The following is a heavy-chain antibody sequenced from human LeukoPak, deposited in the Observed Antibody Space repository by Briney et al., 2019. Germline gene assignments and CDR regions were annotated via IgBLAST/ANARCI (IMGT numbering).Heavy chain of an antibody. J-gene: IGHJ4*02. CDR2: ISYDGSNR. V-gene: IGHV3-30*18. CDR3: AKSTTVTTQQRGYFDY. D-gene: IGHD4-11*01. CDR1: GFTFSSYG. Sequence: GGSLRLSCTVSGFTFSSYGMHWVRQAPGKGLEWVAVISYDGSNRYFGGSVKGRFTISRDNPKNTLYLQMNSLRAEDTAVYYCAKSTTVTTQQRGYFDYWGQGTLVTVSS.